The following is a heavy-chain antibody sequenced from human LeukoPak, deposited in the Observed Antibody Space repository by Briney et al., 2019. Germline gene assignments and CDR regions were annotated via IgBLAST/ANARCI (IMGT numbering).Heavy chain of an antibody. Sequence: ASVKVSCKASGYTFTGYYMHWVRQAPGQGLEWMGWINPNSGGTSYAQKFQGRVTMTRDTSISTAYMELSRLRSDDTAVYYCARSKTYYYDSSGFFGAWGQGTLVTVSS. CDR3: ARSKTYYYDSSGFFGA. D-gene: IGHD3-22*01. J-gene: IGHJ5*02. CDR2: INPNSGGT. CDR1: GYTFTGYY. V-gene: IGHV1-2*02.